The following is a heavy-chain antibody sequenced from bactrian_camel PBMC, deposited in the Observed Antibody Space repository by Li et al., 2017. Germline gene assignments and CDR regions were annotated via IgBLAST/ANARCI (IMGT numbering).Heavy chain of an antibody. CDR3: AATAWGYRRWVGSLLSPYDYNY. V-gene: IGHV3S9*01. J-gene: IGHJ4*01. D-gene: IGHD5*01. Sequence: HVQLVESGGGSVQAGGSLSLSCVVSGYTESRYCIGWFRGREPVAVIDSDGNTTYADFVQSRFTISEDKAKNTVYLQMNSLKREDSATYYCAATAWGYRRWVGSLLSPYDYNYWGQGTQVTVS. CDR1: GYTESRYC. CDR2: IDSDGNT.